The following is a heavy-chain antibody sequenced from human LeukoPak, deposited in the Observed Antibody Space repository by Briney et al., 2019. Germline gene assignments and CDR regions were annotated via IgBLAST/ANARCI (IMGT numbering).Heavy chain of an antibody. CDR2: IRYDGSNK. J-gene: IGHJ4*02. CDR3: AKDLVRTSYYFDY. CDR1: GFTFSNYG. Sequence: GGSLRLSCAASGFTFSNYGMNWVRQAPGKGLEWVAFIRYDGSNKYYADSVKGRFTISRDNSKNTLYLQMNSLRAEDTAVYYCAKDLVRTSYYFDYWGQGTLVTVSS. V-gene: IGHV3-30*02.